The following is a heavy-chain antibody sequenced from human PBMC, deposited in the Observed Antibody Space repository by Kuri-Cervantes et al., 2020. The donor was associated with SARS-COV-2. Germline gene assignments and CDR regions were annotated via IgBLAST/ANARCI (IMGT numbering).Heavy chain of an antibody. J-gene: IGHJ4*02. CDR3: ARDLGGYFDY. CDR2: ISSSSSYI. Sequence: GESLKISCAASGFTFSSYSMNWVRQAPGKGLGWVSYISSSSSYIYYADTVKGLFTISRDNAKNSPYLQMNSLRADDTSVYYCARDLGGYFDYRGQGTLVTVSS. D-gene: IGHD3-16*01. CDR1: GFTFSSYS. V-gene: IGHV3-21*01.